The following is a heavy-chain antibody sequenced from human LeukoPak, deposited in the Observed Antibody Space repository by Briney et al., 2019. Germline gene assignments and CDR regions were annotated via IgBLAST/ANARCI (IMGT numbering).Heavy chain of an antibody. Sequence: KTSETLSLTCAVFGGSISSSSYYWGWIRQPPGKGLKWIGYIYYSGSTNYNPSLKSRVTISVDTSKNQFSLKLSSVTAADTAVYYCARHNDYYVVGGMDVWGQGTTVTVS. CDR2: IYYSGST. CDR3: ARHNDYYVVGGMDV. D-gene: IGHD3-10*02. CDR1: GGSISSSSYY. J-gene: IGHJ6*02. V-gene: IGHV4-61*05.